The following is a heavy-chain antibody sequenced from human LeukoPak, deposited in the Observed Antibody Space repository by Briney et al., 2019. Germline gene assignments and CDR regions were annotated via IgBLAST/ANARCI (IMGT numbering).Heavy chain of an antibody. J-gene: IGHJ6*03. CDR1: GGSFSGYY. CDR2: INHSGST. V-gene: IGHV4-34*01. Sequence: SKTLSLTCGVYGGSFSGYYWSWIRQPPGKGLEWIGEINHSGSTNYNPSLKSRVTISVDTSKNQFSLKLSSVTAADTAVYYCARGFVSYYYMDVWGKGTTVTVSS. D-gene: IGHD6-6*01. CDR3: ARGFVSYYYMDV.